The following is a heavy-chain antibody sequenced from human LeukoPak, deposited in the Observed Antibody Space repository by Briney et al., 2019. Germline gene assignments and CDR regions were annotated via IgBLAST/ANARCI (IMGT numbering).Heavy chain of an antibody. V-gene: IGHV3-21*01. CDR2: ISSGSNNI. CDR1: GFTFSSYA. CDR3: ASGLPFDS. D-gene: IGHD2-15*01. J-gene: IGHJ5*01. Sequence: GGSLRLSCAASGFTFSSYAMNWVRQTPGKGLEWVSSISSGSNNIYYADSVKGRFTISRDNAKNSLYLQMNSLRAEDTAVYYCASGLPFDSWGQGTLVTVSS.